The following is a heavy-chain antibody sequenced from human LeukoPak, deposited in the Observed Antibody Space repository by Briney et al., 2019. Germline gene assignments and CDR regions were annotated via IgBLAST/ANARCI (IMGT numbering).Heavy chain of an antibody. Sequence: GRSVSLSCAASGFAFSSYGVYWVCQAPGKGLEWVAVIWYDGSNKYYADSVKGRFIISRDNAKNSLYLQMNSLRAEDTAVYYCASDYGHFDLHWGQGCLDIVS. CDR2: IWYDGSNK. J-gene: IGHJ4*02. CDR1: GFAFSSYG. CDR3: ASDYGHFDLH. D-gene: IGHD4-17*01. V-gene: IGHV3-33*07.